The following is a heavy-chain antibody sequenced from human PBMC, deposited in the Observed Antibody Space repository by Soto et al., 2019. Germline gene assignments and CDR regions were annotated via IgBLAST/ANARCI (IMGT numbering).Heavy chain of an antibody. CDR1: GGTFSIYG. CDR3: ATSVGIAPTGEDGMDV. V-gene: IGHV1-69*13. D-gene: IGHD2-8*02. J-gene: IGHJ6*02. CDR2: IIPILTTP. Sequence: GASVKVSCKASGGTFSIYGFSWVRQAPGQGPEWIGGIIPILTTPNYAQKFHGRVTIVADESTTTVYMELSSLKSEDTAVYYCATSVGIAPTGEDGMDVWGQGTSVTVSS.